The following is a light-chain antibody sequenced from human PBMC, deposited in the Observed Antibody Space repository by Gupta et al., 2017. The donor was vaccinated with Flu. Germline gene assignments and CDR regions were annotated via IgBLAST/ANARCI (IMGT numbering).Light chain of an antibody. J-gene: IGKJ2*01. CDR3: RQSKHWLST. CDR2: KGS. CDR1: QRLGHSDGNTY. Sequence: VTLGKPASISCSASQRLGHSDGNTYLNWFQQRPGQSPRRLIYKGSNRDSGVPDRFSGSGSGTDFTLKISSVEAEDVGVYYCRQSKHWLSTFGQGTKLDIK. V-gene: IGKV2-30*02.